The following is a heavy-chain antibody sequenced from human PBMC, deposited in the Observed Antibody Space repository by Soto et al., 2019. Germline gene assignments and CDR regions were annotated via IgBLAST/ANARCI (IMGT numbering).Heavy chain of an antibody. CDR3: ARPIRYYYDSSGPSAWFDP. D-gene: IGHD3-22*01. J-gene: IGHJ5*02. Sequence: QVQLVQSGAEVKKPGSSVKVSCKASGGTFSRYAISWVRQAPGQGLEWMGGIIPIFGTANYAQKFQGRVTITADESTSTAYMELSSLRSEHTAVYYCARPIRYYYDSSGPSAWFDPWGQGTLVTVSS. CDR1: GGTFSRYA. CDR2: IIPIFGTA. V-gene: IGHV1-69*12.